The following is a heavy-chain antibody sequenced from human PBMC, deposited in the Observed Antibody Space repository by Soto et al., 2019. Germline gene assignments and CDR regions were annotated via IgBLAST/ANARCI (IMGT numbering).Heavy chain of an antibody. J-gene: IGHJ2*01. CDR2: IYYSGST. CDR3: ARGRGGYFDL. V-gene: IGHV4-59*01. CDR1: GFSISSYY. Sequence: QVQLQEAGPGPVKPLETPSPTWPGSGFSISSYYWSWVRQPPGKGLEWIGYIYYSGSTNYNPSLKSRVTISVDTSKNQFSLKLSSVTAADTAVYYCARGRGGYFDLWGRGTLVTVSS.